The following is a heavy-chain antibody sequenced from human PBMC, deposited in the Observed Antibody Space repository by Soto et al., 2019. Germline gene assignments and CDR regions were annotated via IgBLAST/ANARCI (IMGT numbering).Heavy chain of an antibody. CDR1: GGSISSSNW. D-gene: IGHD6-19*01. J-gene: IGHJ4*02. CDR2: IYHSGST. CDR3: ATDHSSGWYGY. Sequence: SDTLSLTCAVSGGSISSSNWWSWVRQPPGKGLEWIGEIYHSGSTNYNPSLKSRVTISVDTSKNQFSLKLSSVTAADTAVYYCATDHSSGWYGYWGQGTLVTVS. V-gene: IGHV4-4*02.